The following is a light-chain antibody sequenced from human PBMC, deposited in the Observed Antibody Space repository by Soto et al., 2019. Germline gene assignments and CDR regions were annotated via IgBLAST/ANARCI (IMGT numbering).Light chain of an antibody. CDR2: SIN. Sequence: QSVLTQPPSASGTPGQRVTISCSGSSSNIGSNTVNWYQQLPGTAPRLLIYSINQRPSGVPDRFSGSKSGTSASLAISGLQSEDEADYYCAVWDDSLNGVVFGGGTKLTVL. J-gene: IGLJ2*01. CDR1: SSNIGSNT. CDR3: AVWDDSLNGVV. V-gene: IGLV1-44*01.